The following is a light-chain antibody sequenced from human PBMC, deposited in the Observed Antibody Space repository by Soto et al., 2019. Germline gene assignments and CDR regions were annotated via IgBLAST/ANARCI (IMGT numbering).Light chain of an antibody. V-gene: IGLV2-14*01. CDR2: DVS. Sequence: QSALTQPASVSGSPGQSITISCTGTSSDYVSWYQQHPGKAPKLMIYDVSNRPSGVSNRFSGSKSGNTASLTISGLQAEDEADYYCSSYTSSSTLFGGGTKVTVL. J-gene: IGLJ2*01. CDR1: SSDY. CDR3: SSYTSSSTL.